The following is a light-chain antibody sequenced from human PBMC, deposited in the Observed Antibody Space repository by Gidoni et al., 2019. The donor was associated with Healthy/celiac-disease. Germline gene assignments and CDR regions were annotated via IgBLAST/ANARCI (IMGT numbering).Light chain of an antibody. CDR1: QSASRN. V-gene: IGKV3-15*01. J-gene: IGKJ2*01. CDR3: QQYKNWPPAYT. CDR2: GAS. Sequence: ELVLTQSPATLSVSPGERATLSCRARQSASRNLAWYQQKPGQAPRLLIYGASTRATGIPARFRGSGSGTEFTLTISSLQSEDFAVYYCQQYKNWPPAYTFGQGTKLEIK.